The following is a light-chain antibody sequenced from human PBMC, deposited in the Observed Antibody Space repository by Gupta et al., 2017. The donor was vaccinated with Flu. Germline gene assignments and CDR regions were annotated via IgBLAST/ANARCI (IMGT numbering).Light chain of an antibody. CDR1: SSDVGGYNY. CDR2: EVS. J-gene: IGLJ1*01. CDR3: SSYTSSSTLEV. V-gene: IGLV2-14*01. Sequence: QSALTQPASVSGSPGQSITIPCPGTSSDVGGYNYVSWYQQHPGKAPKLMIYEVSNRPSGVANRFSGSKSGNTVSLTSSGLQAEAEADYYCSSYTSSSTLEVFGTGTKVTVL.